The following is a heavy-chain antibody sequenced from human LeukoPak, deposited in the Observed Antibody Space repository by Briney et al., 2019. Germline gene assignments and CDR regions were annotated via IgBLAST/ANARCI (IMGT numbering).Heavy chain of an antibody. CDR3: ARDPPLSGWYLENDY. Sequence: GASVKVCCKASGYTFTSYDINWVRQATGQGLEWMGWMNPNSGNTGYAQKFQGRVTITRNTSISTAYMELSSLRSEDTAVYYCARDPPLSGWYLENDYWGQGTLVTVSS. CDR1: GYTFTSYD. V-gene: IGHV1-8*03. D-gene: IGHD6-19*01. CDR2: MNPNSGNT. J-gene: IGHJ4*02.